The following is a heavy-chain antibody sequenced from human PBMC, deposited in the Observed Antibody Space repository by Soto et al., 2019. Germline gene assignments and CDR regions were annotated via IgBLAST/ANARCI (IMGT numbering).Heavy chain of an antibody. V-gene: IGHV1-24*01. D-gene: IGHD6-19*01. J-gene: IGHJ6*02. CDR1: GYTLTELS. CDR3: ARDADTQQWLVGYYYYYGMDV. CDR2: FDPEDGET. Sequence: ASVKVSCKVSGYTLTELSMHWVRQAPGKGLEWMGGFDPEDGETIYAQKFQGRVTMTEDTSTDTAYMELSSLRSEDTAVYYCARDADTQQWLVGYYYYYGMDVWGQGTTVTVSS.